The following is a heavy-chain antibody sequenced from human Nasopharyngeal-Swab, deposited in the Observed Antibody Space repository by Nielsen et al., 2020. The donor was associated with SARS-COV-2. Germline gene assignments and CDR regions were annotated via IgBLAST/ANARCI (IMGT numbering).Heavy chain of an antibody. CDR2: IYPGDSDT. CDR3: ARAFWSGYYMSYNWFDP. J-gene: IGHJ5*02. V-gene: IGHV5-51*01. D-gene: IGHD3-3*01. Sequence: VRQVPGKGLEWMGIIYPGDSDTRYSPSFQGQVTISADKSISTAYLQWSSLKASDTAMYYCARAFWSGYYMSYNWFDPWGQGILVTVSS.